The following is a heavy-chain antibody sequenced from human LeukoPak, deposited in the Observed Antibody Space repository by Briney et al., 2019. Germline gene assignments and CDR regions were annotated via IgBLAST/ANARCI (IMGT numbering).Heavy chain of an antibody. CDR3: ARDRSYVGFDY. J-gene: IGHJ4*02. CDR1: GFTSTDYT. Sequence: NPGGSLRLSCAASGFTSTDYTINWVRQAPGKGLEWVSSISTSSNIYYADSVKGRFTVSRDNAKNSVYLQTNSLRAEDTAVYYCARDRSYVGFDYWGQGTLVTVSS. CDR2: ISTSSNI. V-gene: IGHV3-69-1*01. D-gene: IGHD4-23*01.